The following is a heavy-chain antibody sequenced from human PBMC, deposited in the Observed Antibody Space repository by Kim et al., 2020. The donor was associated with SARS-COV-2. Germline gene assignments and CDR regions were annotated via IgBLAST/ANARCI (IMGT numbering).Heavy chain of an antibody. Sequence: GGSLRLSCAASGFTFSSYGMHWVREAPGKGLEWVAVIAYDGSIKYCADSVKGRFTISRDNSKNTLYLQMNSLRGEDTALYYCAKEMETGYSTSSYFDYWGQGTLVTVSS. J-gene: IGHJ4*02. V-gene: IGHV3-30*18. CDR2: IAYDGSIK. CDR3: AKEMETGYSTSSYFDY. D-gene: IGHD6-13*01. CDR1: GFTFSSYG.